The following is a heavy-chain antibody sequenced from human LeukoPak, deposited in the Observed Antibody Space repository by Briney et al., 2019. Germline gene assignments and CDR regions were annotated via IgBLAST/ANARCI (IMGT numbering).Heavy chain of an antibody. CDR1: GFTFSSFA. Sequence: PGASLRLSCAAPGFTFSSFAMSWVRQGPGRGREWVSANRNSDGNTYYADSVKGRFTISRDNSKNTLYVKMNSLRAEGTAVYYCARAPGRSGTNGYWFDSWGQGTLVTVSS. V-gene: IGHV3-23*01. CDR2: NRNSDGNT. J-gene: IGHJ5*01. CDR3: ARAPGRSGTNGYWFDS. D-gene: IGHD2-2*01.